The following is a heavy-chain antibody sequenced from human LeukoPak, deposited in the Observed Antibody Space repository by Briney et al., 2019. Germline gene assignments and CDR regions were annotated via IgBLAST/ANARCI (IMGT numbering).Heavy chain of an antibody. V-gene: IGHV4-59*08. D-gene: IGHD6-19*01. J-gene: IGHJ4*02. CDR2: IYYSGGT. CDR1: GGSISSYY. Sequence: PSETLSLTCTVSGGSISSYYWSWIRQPPGKGLEWIGYIYYSGGTNYNPSLKSRVTISVDTSKNQFSLKLSSVTAADAAVYYCARQVYSSGWYWDDYWGQGTLVTVSS. CDR3: ARQVYSSGWYWDDY.